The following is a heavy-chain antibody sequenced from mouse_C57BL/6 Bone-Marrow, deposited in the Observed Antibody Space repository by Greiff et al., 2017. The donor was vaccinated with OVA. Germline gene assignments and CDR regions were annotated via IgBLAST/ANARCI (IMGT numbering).Heavy chain of an antibody. CDR1: GYSITSGYY. CDR3: ARHYYGSSFAMDY. Sequence: DVQLQESGPGLVKPSQSLSLTCSVTGYSITSGYYWNWIRQFPGNKLEWMGYISYDGSNNYNPSLKNRISITRDTSKNQFFLKLNSVTTEDTATYYCARHYYGSSFAMDYWGQGTSVTVSS. CDR2: ISYDGSN. D-gene: IGHD1-1*01. J-gene: IGHJ4*01. V-gene: IGHV3-6*01.